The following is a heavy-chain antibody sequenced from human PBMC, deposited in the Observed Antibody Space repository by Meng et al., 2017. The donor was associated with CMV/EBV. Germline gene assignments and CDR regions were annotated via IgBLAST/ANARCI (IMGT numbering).Heavy chain of an antibody. D-gene: IGHD6-19*01. CDR3: AVAVAPRGDAFDI. J-gene: IGHJ3*02. CDR2: INPNSSGT. Sequence: ASVKVSCKASGYTFTSYGISWVRQAPGQGLEWMGWINPNSSGTNYAQKFQGRVTMTRDTSISTAYMELSRLRSDDTAVYYCAVAVAPRGDAFDIWGQGTMVTVSS. V-gene: IGHV1-2*02. CDR1: GYTFTSYG.